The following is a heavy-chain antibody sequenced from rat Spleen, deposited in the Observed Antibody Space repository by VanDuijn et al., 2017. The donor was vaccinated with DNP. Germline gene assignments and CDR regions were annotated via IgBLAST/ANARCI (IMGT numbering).Heavy chain of an antibody. D-gene: IGHD4-3*01. Sequence: EVHLVESGGGLAQPGRSLKLSCTAPGFTFSDYAMAWVRQSPKKGLEWVATIIYDGSSIYYRDSVRGRFTISRDNAQNTLYLQMSKLGSEDMATYYCARTYNSGYGGFAYWGQGTLVTVSS. CDR2: IIYDGSSI. CDR3: ARTYNSGYGGFAY. V-gene: IGHV5-17*01. J-gene: IGHJ3*01. CDR1: GFTFSDYA.